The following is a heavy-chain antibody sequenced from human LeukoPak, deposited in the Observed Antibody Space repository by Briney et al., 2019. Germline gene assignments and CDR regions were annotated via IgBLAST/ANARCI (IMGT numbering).Heavy chain of an antibody. CDR2: IYTSGST. J-gene: IGHJ3*02. D-gene: IGHD6-13*01. V-gene: IGHV4-4*07. CDR1: GGSISSYF. CDR3: ARDNGGRIAAAGNDAFDI. Sequence: PSETLSLTCTVSGGSISSYFWSWIRQPAGKGLEWIGRIYTSGSTNYNPSPKSRVTMSVDTSKNQFSLKLSSVTAADTAVYYCARDNGGRIAAAGNDAFDIWGQGTMVTVSS.